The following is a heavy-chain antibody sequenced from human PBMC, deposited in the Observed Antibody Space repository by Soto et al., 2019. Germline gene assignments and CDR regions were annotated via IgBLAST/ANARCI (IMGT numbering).Heavy chain of an antibody. CDR1: GGSIRSSNW. V-gene: IGHV4-4*02. CDR3: ASNDYYDSSGSIDP. J-gene: IGHJ5*02. D-gene: IGHD3-22*01. Sequence: SETLSLTCAVSGGSIRSSNWWSWVRQPPGKGLEWIGEIYHSGSTNYNPSLKSRVTISVDKSKNQFSLKLSSVTAADTAVYYCASNDYYDSSGSIDPWGQGTLVPSPQ. CDR2: IYHSGST.